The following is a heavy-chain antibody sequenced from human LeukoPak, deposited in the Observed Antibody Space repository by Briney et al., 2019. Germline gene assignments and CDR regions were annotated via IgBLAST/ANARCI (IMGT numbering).Heavy chain of an antibody. J-gene: IGHJ6*03. CDR1: GGSISSYY. D-gene: IGHD3-3*01. Sequence: PSETPSLTCTVSGGSISSYYWSWIRQPPGKGLEWIGYIYYSGSTNYNPSLKSRVTILVDKSKNQFSLKLSSVTAADTAVYYCARSAVFGVAPYYMDVWGKGTTVTVS. V-gene: IGHV4-59*01. CDR2: IYYSGST. CDR3: ARSAVFGVAPYYMDV.